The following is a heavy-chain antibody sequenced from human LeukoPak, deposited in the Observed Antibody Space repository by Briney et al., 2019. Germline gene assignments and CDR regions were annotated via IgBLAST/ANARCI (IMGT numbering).Heavy chain of an antibody. Sequence: PSETLSLTCTVSGGSISSSSYYWGWIRQPPGKGLEWIGSIYYSGSTYYNPSLKSRVTISVDTSKNQFSLKLSSVTAADTAVYYCARRIVGATTGFDYWGQGTLVTVSS. CDR2: IYYSGST. V-gene: IGHV4-39*07. D-gene: IGHD1-26*01. CDR1: GGSISSSSYY. J-gene: IGHJ4*02. CDR3: ARRIVGATTGFDY.